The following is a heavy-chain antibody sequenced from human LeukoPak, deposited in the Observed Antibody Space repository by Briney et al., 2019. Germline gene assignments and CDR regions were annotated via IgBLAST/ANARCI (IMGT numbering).Heavy chain of an antibody. CDR2: ISYDGSNK. D-gene: IGHD3-9*01. V-gene: IGHV3-30-3*01. CDR1: GFTFSSYT. CDR3: ARDGPYYDVLTGYPPFDY. J-gene: IGHJ4*02. Sequence: PGGSLRLSCAASGFTFSSYTIHWVRQAPGKGLEWVAVISYDGSNKYYADSVKGRFTISRDSSKNTLYLQMNSLRAEDTAVYYCARDGPYYDVLTGYPPFDYWGQGTLVTVSS.